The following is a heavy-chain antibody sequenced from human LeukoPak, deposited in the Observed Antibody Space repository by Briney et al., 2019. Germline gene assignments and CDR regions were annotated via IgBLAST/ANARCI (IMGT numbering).Heavy chain of an antibody. D-gene: IGHD5-12*01. J-gene: IGHJ4*02. CDR1: GFTFSRYW. CDR3: ARDTGYGFDY. Sequence: PGGSLRLSCAASGFTFSRYWMHWVRQAPGKGLVWVSRIIGDGSVTTYADSVKGRFTISRDNAKNTVYLQIDSLRAEDTAKYYCARDTGYGFDYWGQGTLVTVSS. CDR2: IIGDGSVT. V-gene: IGHV3-74*01.